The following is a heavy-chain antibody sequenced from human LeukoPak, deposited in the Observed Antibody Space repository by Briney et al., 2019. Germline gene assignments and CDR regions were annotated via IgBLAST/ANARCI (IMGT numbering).Heavy chain of an antibody. Sequence: SETLSLTCAVSGGSISSSNWWSWIRQPPGKGLEWIGEINHSGSTNYNPSLKSRVTISVDTSKNQFSLKLSSVTAADTAVYYCARPSNWNYFGNAFDIWGQGTMVTVSS. CDR1: GGSISSSNW. D-gene: IGHD1-7*01. J-gene: IGHJ3*02. V-gene: IGHV4-4*02. CDR2: INHSGST. CDR3: ARPSNWNYFGNAFDI.